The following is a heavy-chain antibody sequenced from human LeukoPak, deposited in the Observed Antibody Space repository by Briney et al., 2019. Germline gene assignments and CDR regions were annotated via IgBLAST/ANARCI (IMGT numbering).Heavy chain of an antibody. CDR1: GFTFTTFW. D-gene: IGHD1-1*01. V-gene: IGHV3-7*01. Sequence: GGSLRLSCAASGFTFTTFWMTWVRQAPGKGLEWVANISPDGSDKYYVDSVKGRFTISRDNAKDSLFLQMNSLRAEDTAMYFCAKDETRTTREPGGPFDYWGQGILVTVSS. J-gene: IGHJ4*02. CDR3: AKDETRTTREPGGPFDY. CDR2: ISPDGSDK.